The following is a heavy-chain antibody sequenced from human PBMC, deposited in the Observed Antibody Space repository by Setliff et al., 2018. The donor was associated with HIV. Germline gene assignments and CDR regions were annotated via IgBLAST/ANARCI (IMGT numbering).Heavy chain of an antibody. Sequence: GSLRLSCAASGFSLNIAWMNWVRQAPGKGLEWIGRIKNKAAGETTEYVAPVKDRFIISRDDSKNMLYLQMNSLKTEDTALYYCATDNCGGDCYLNYWGLGTLVTVSS. D-gene: IGHD2-21*02. CDR1: GFSLNIAW. CDR2: IKNKAAGETT. V-gene: IGHV3-15*07. CDR3: ATDNCGGDCYLNY. J-gene: IGHJ4*02.